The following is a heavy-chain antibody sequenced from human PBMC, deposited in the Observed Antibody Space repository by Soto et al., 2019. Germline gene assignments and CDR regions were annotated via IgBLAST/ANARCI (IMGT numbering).Heavy chain of an antibody. V-gene: IGHV4-59*01. D-gene: IGHD2-15*01. CDR2: ISYSGST. CDR3: ARDLKEYCSDGKCNWFDP. CDR1: GASITAYY. Sequence: PSETLSLTCAVSGASITAYYWTWIRQPPGTGLEWIGYISYSGSTDYNPSLKSRVTISFDASKNQISLQVRSATAADAAVYYCARDLKEYCSDGKCNWFDPWGQGTLVTVSS. J-gene: IGHJ5*02.